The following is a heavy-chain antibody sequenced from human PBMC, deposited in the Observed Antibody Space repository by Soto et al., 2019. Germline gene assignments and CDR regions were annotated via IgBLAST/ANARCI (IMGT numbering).Heavy chain of an antibody. Sequence: SETLSLTCTVSGVSLNSGHYYWVWIRQSPGKGLAWIASIYYDESTYYNPSLKSRVTISTDKPKNQFSLTLKSVTAADTPVYFCSKVLIRATRQTNVYSCGRGALVSVSS. J-gene: IGHJ4*02. CDR3: SKVLIRATRQTNVYS. CDR1: GVSLNSGHYY. CDR2: IYYDEST. D-gene: IGHD2-15*01. V-gene: IGHV4-39*01.